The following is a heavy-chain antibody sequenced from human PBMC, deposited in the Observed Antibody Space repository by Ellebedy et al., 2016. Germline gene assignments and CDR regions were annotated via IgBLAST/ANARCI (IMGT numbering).Heavy chain of an antibody. V-gene: IGHV3-30*18. D-gene: IGHD3-10*01. Sequence: GGSLRLXCAASGFTFSSYGMHWVRQAPGKGLEWVALISYDGSNKYYADSVKGRFTISRDNSKNTLYLQMNSLRAEDTAVYYCAKDWAPLNNYGSAWFDCWGQGTLVTVSS. J-gene: IGHJ4*02. CDR2: ISYDGSNK. CDR3: AKDWAPLNNYGSAWFDC. CDR1: GFTFSSYG.